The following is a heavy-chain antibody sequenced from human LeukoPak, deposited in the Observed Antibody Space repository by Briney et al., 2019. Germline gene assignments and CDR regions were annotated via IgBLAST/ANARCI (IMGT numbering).Heavy chain of an antibody. Sequence: SGPTLVNPTQTLTLTCTFSGFSLSTSGVGVGWIRQPPGKALEWLALIYWNDDKRYSPSLQSRLTITKDTSKNQVVLTMTNMDPVVTATYYCAHSPYCSGGSCYSDYWGQGTLVTVSS. V-gene: IGHV2-5*01. D-gene: IGHD2-15*01. J-gene: IGHJ4*02. CDR2: IYWNDDK. CDR3: AHSPYCSGGSCYSDY. CDR1: GFSLSTSGVG.